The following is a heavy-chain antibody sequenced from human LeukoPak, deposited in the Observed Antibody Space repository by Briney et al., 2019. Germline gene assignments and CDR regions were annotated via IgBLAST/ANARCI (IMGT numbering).Heavy chain of an antibody. J-gene: IGHJ4*02. V-gene: IGHV3-7*03. CDR1: GFTFTNAW. Sequence: PGGSLRLSCVDSGFTFTNAWMSWVRQAPGKGLEWVANIKQDGSEKYYVDSVKGRFTISRDNAKNSLYLQMNSLRAEDTAVYYCARVGYSYGSDFDYWGQGTLVTVSS. CDR3: ARVGYSYGSDFDY. CDR2: IKQDGSEK. D-gene: IGHD5-18*01.